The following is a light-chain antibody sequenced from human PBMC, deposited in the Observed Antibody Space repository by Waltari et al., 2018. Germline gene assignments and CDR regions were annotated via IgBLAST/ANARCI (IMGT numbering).Light chain of an antibody. CDR3: SSYTSSSTLV. V-gene: IGLV2-14*01. CDR1: SSDVGFYNY. Sequence: QSALTQPASVSGSPGQSITISCTGASSDVGFYNYVSWYQQHPGKVPKLMIYEVSNRPSGGSNRVSGSKSGNTASLTISGLQAEDEADYYCSSYTSSSTLVFGTGTKVTVL. CDR2: EVS. J-gene: IGLJ1*01.